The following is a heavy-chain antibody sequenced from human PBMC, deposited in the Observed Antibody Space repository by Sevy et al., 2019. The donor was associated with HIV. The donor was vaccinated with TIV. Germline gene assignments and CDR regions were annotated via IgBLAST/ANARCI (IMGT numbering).Heavy chain of an antibody. J-gene: IGHJ4*02. CDR1: GGSFSGYY. CDR3: ARGMGAARYYFDH. Sequence: SETLSLTCAVYGGSFSGYYWTWIRQPPGKGLEGIGEIHHSGSTKYNPSLKSRVTISVDTSKNQFSLKLSSVTAADTAMYYCARGMGAARYYFDHWCQGTLVTVSS. V-gene: IGHV4-34*01. CDR2: IHHSGST. D-gene: IGHD1-26*01.